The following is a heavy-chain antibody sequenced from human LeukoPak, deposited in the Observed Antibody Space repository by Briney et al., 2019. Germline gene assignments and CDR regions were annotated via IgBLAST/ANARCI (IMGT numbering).Heavy chain of an antibody. CDR3: ARHGGAADY. Sequence: ASVTVSCKASGYTFTVYYIHWVRQAPGQGLEWMGWINPNTDGTNYAQKFQGRVTMTRDASISTAYMELTRLRSDDTAVYYCARHGGAADYWGQGTLVTVSS. CDR2: INPNTDGT. J-gene: IGHJ4*02. D-gene: IGHD1-26*01. V-gene: IGHV1-2*02. CDR1: GYTFTVYY.